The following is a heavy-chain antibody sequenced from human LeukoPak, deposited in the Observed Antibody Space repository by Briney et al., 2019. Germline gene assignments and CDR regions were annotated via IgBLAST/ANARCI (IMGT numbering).Heavy chain of an antibody. J-gene: IGHJ5*02. D-gene: IGHD3-9*01. CDR2: IIPILGIA. V-gene: IGHV1-69*04. Sequence: ASVKLSCKASGGTFSSYAISWVRQAPGQGLEWMGRIIPILGIANYAQKFQGRVTITADKSTSTAYMELSSLRSEDTAVYYCARDYYDILTGYLSWFDPWGQGTLVTVSS. CDR1: GGTFSSYA. CDR3: ARDYYDILTGYLSWFDP.